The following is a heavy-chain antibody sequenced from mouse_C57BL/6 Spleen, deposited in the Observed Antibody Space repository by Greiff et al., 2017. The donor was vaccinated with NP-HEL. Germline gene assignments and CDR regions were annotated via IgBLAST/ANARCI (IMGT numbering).Heavy chain of an antibody. CDR1: GYSFTDYN. CDR3: ARGVTGLDY. CDR2: INPNYGTT. J-gene: IGHJ3*01. D-gene: IGHD2-13*01. Sequence: VHVKQSGPELVKPGASVKISCKASGYSFTDYNMHWVKQSHGKSLEWIGGINPNYGTTSYNPKFKGKATLTEDTSSSTAYLQLNSLTSEDTAFYYCARGVTGLDYWGQGTPLTVSA. V-gene: IGHV1-39*01.